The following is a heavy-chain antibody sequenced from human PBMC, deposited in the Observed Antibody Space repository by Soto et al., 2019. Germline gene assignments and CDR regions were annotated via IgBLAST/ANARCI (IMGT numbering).Heavy chain of an antibody. V-gene: IGHV1-69*01. CDR3: SRDVRVGGYYRSRARLGMDV. D-gene: IGHD3-3*01. J-gene: IGHJ6*04. CDR2: IIPIFATA. Sequence: QVQLVQSGAEVKKPGSSVKVSCKASGGTFSSYTFNWVRQAPGQGLEWMGGIIPIFATANYAQKFQGIVTISADESSSTAYMDVSILSSEDTGIYYCSRDVRVGGYYRSRARLGMDVWGEGTTVTVSA. CDR1: GGTFSSYT.